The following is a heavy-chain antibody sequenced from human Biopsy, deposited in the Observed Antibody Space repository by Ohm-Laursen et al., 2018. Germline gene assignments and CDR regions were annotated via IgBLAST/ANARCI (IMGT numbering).Heavy chain of an antibody. D-gene: IGHD2/OR15-2a*01. CDR1: GFTFSNSG. CDR3: AKDKGTFNFYYYGMDV. Sequence: SLRLSCAAPGFTFSNSGMHWVRQAPGKGLEWVAAISYDGSKTDYGDSVKGRLNISRDNSKKTLDLQMSSLRVEDTAVYFCAKDKGTFNFYYYGMDVWGQGTTVTVSS. CDR2: ISYDGSKT. V-gene: IGHV3-30*18. J-gene: IGHJ6*02.